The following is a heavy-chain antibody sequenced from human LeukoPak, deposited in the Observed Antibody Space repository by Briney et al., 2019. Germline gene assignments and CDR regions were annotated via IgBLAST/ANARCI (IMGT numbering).Heavy chain of an antibody. J-gene: IGHJ4*02. V-gene: IGHV3-66*01. Sequence: HPGGSLRLSCAASGFTVSSNYMSWVRQAPGKGLEWVSVIYSGGTTYYADSVKGRFTISRDNSKNTLYLQMNSLRAEDTAVYYCARSEENYYDSSGYCIFDYWGQGTLVTVSS. CDR2: IYSGGTT. D-gene: IGHD3-22*01. CDR1: GFTVSSNY. CDR3: ARSEENYYDSSGYCIFDY.